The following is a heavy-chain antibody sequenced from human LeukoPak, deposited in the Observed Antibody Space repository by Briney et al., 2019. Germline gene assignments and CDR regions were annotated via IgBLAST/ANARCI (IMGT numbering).Heavy chain of an antibody. J-gene: IGHJ4*02. CDR2: FDPEDGET. CDR3: ATVRRSSGYYYSLYYFDY. CDR1: GYTLTELS. V-gene: IGHV1-24*01. D-gene: IGHD3-22*01. Sequence: ASVKVSCKFSGYTLTELSMHWVRQAPGKGLEWMGGFDPEDGETIYAQKFQGRVTMTEDTSTDTAYMELSSLRSEDTAVYYCATVRRSSGYYYSLYYFDYWGQGTLVTVSS.